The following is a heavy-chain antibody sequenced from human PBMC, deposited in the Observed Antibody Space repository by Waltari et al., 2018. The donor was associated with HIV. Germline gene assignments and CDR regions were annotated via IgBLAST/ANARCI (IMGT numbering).Heavy chain of an antibody. CDR1: GFTFDDYT. V-gene: IGHV3-43*01. J-gene: IGHJ6*02. CDR2: ISWDGGST. Sequence: EVQLVESGGVVVQPGGSLRLSCAASGFTFDDYTMHWVRQAPGKGLEWVSLISWDGGSTYYADSVKGRFTISRDNSKNSLYLQMNSLRTEDTALYYCAKDGGLGMDVWGQGTTVTVSS. CDR3: AKDGGLGMDV.